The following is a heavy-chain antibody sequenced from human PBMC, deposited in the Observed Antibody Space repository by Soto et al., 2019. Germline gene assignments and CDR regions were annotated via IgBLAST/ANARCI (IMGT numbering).Heavy chain of an antibody. Sequence: GASVKVSCKASGGTFSSYAISWVRQAPGQGLEWMGGIIPIFGTANYAQKFQGRVTITADESTSTAYMELSSLRSEDTAVYYCARRHVSNTAMVRSLEDAFDIWGQGTMVTVSS. CDR2: IIPIFGTA. CDR3: ARRHVSNTAMVRSLEDAFDI. V-gene: IGHV1-69*13. J-gene: IGHJ3*02. D-gene: IGHD5-18*01. CDR1: GGTFSSYA.